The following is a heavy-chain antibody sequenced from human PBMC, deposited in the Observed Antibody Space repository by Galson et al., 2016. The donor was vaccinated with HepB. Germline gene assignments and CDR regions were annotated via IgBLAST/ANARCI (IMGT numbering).Heavy chain of an antibody. D-gene: IGHD6-19*01. Sequence: SLRLSCAASGFTFRSYSMNWVRQAPGEGLEWLSYISSSSSTIYYADSVKGRFTISRDNAKSSLYLQMNSLRAEDTAVYYCARRPLNSGWVYWYFDLWGRGTLVTVSS. V-gene: IGHV3-48*01. J-gene: IGHJ2*01. CDR3: ARRPLNSGWVYWYFDL. CDR1: GFTFRSYS. CDR2: ISSSSSTI.